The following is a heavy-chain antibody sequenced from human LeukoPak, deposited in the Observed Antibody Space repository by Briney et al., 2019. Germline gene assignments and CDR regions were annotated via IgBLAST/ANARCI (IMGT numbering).Heavy chain of an antibody. CDR1: GFTFSSSS. Sequence: GGSLRLSCAASGFTFSSSSMNWVRQAPGKGLEWVANIKQDGSEKYYVDSVKGRFTISRDNAKNSLYLQMNSLRAEDTAVYYCARDIVVVVAATYYYYGMDVWGQGTTVTVSS. V-gene: IGHV3-7*03. J-gene: IGHJ6*02. D-gene: IGHD2-15*01. CDR2: IKQDGSEK. CDR3: ARDIVVVVAATYYYYGMDV.